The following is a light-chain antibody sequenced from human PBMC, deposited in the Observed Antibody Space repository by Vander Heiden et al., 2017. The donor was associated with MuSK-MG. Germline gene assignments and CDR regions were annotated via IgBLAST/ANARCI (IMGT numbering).Light chain of an antibody. J-gene: IGLJ2*01. CDR3: NSYTSSSTIV. CDR1: TSDVGGSNY. Sequence: PGQSITISCTGTTSDVGGSNYVSWYQQHPGKAPKLMIYDVSNRPSGVSNRFSGSKSGNTASLTISGLQAEDEADYYCNSYTSSSTIVFGGGTKLTVL. CDR2: DVS. V-gene: IGLV2-14*04.